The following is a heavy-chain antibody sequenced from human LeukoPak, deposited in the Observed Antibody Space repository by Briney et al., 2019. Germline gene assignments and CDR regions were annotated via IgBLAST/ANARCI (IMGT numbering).Heavy chain of an antibody. CDR2: VYYSGST. CDR3: ARVADWFDP. CDR1: GGSISSYY. V-gene: IGHV4-59*01. J-gene: IGHJ5*02. Sequence: SETLSLTCTVSGGSISSYYWSWIRQPPGKGLEWIGYVYYSGSTNYNPSLKSRVTISVDTSKNQFSLKLSSVTAADTAVYYCARVADWFDPWGQGTLVTVSS.